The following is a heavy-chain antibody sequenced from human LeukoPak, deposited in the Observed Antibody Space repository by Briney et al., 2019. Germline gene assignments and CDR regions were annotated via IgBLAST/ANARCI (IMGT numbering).Heavy chain of an antibody. CDR3: AREGVQTTVDAFDI. Sequence: GGSLRLSCAASGFTLKIYPMHWVRQAPGKGLEWLSVISHDGSDKNNADSVQGRFIISRDNSKNTVYLQLNSLRPEDTAMYYCAREGVQTTVDAFDIWGLGTMVIVSS. V-gene: IGHV3-30*04. CDR2: ISHDGSDK. J-gene: IGHJ3*02. CDR1: GFTLKIYP. D-gene: IGHD4-17*01.